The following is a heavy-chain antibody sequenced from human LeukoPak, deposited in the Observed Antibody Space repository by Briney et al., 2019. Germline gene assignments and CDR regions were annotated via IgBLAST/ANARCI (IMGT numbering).Heavy chain of an antibody. V-gene: IGHV3-7*02. J-gene: IGHJ4*02. D-gene: IGHD1-1*01. Sequence: TGGSLRLSCAASGFTFSTYRMNWVRQAPGKGLEWVANKKKDGSGKYYVDSVKGRFTISRDNAENSLYLQMNSLRAEDTAVYFCAKGYLEVDYWGQGTLVTVSS. CDR2: KKKDGSGK. CDR1: GFTFSTYR. CDR3: AKGYLEVDY.